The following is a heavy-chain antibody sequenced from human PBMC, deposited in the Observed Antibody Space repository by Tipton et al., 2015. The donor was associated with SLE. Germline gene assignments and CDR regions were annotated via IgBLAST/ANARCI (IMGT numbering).Heavy chain of an antibody. CDR2: ISNGGGII. V-gene: IGHV3-48*03. Sequence: SLRLSCAASGFTFSSYEMNWVRQAPGKGLEWVSYISNGGGIIYYADSVKGRFTISRDNAKNSLYLQMNSLRAEDMAVYYCAREVGQNYFDYWGQGALVTVSS. CDR3: AREVGQNYFDY. J-gene: IGHJ4*02. CDR1: GFTFSSYE.